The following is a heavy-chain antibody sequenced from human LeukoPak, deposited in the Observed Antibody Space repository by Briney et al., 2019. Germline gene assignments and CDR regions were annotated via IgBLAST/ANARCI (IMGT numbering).Heavy chain of an antibody. Sequence: GGSLRLSCAASGITISRYWMHWVRQVAKKGLVWVSYINCDGTDTTYADSVKVRFSISRDNAKNTLFLQMNSLRADDTAVSSCARDEDGPSPLDYWGQGTLVTASS. J-gene: IGHJ4*02. CDR2: INCDGTDT. CDR1: GITISRYW. D-gene: IGHD5-24*01. CDR3: ARDEDGPSPLDY. V-gene: IGHV3-74*01.